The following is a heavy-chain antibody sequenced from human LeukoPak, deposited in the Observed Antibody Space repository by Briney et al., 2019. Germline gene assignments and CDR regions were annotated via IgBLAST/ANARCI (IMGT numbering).Heavy chain of an antibody. V-gene: IGHV3-74*01. J-gene: IGHJ5*02. CDR2: ISFDGRAT. Sequence: GGSLRLSCAASGFTFSSFGMRWVRQAPRKCLVWGSCISFDGRATTYADSVKGRFTISRDNAKNTLHLQMDSVTVEDTAVYYCAVSNWMDPWGQGTLVTVSS. CDR3: AVSNWMDP. CDR1: GFTFSSFG.